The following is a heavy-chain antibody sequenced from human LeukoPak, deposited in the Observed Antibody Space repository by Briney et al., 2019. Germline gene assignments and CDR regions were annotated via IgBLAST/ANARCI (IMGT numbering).Heavy chain of an antibody. D-gene: IGHD2-2*01. CDR2: IYPGDSDT. CDR1: GYSFTSYW. Sequence: GESLQISCKGSGYSFTSYWIGWVRQLPGKGLEWMGIIYPGDSDTRYSPSFQGQVTISADKSISTAYLQWSSLKASDTAMYYCARRGYCSSTSCSEHYFDYWGQGTLVTVSS. J-gene: IGHJ4*02. CDR3: ARRGYCSSTSCSEHYFDY. V-gene: IGHV5-51*01.